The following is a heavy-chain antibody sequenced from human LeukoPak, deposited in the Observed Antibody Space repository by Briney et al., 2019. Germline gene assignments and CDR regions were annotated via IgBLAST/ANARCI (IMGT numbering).Heavy chain of an antibody. J-gene: IGHJ4*02. D-gene: IGHD4-23*01. V-gene: IGHV3-30-3*01. CDR1: GFTFSSYA. CDR2: ISYDGSNK. Sequence: GGSPRLSCAASGFTFSSYAMHWVRQAPGKGLEWVAVISYDGSNKYYADSVKGRFTISRDNSKNTLYLQMNSLRAEDTAVYYCAKINKPYYGGNCLAYWGQGTLVTVSS. CDR3: AKINKPYYGGNCLAY.